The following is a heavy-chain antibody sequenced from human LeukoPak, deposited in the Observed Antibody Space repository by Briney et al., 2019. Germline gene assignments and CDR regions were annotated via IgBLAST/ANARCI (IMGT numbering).Heavy chain of an antibody. CDR2: ISTSSSAI. V-gene: IGHV3-11*01. J-gene: IGHJ6*02. CDR3: ARGHYGLDV. CDR1: GFTFSDFY. Sequence: PGGSLRLSCAASGFTFSDFYMSWIRQAPGRGLEWVSYISTSSSAIYYADSVKGRFTISRDTAKSSLYLQMNSLRAEDTAVCYCARGHYGLDVWGQGTTVTVSS.